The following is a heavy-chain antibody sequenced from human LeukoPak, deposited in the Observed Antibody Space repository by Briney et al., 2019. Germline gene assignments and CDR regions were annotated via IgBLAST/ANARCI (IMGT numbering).Heavy chain of an antibody. CDR3: ARGYDYGGNSPFDP. D-gene: IGHD4-23*01. CDR1: GGTFSSYA. J-gene: IGHJ5*02. V-gene: IGHV1-69*04. CDR2: IIPIFGIA. Sequence: SVKVSCKASGGTFSSYAISWVRQAPGQGLEWMGRIIPIFGIANYAQKFQGRVTITADRSTSTAYMELSSLRSEDTAVYYCARGYDYGGNSPFDPWGQGTLVTVSS.